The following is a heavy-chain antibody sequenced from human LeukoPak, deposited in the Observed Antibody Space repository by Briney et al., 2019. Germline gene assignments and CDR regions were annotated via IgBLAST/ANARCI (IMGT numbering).Heavy chain of an antibody. V-gene: IGHV1-2*02. CDR2: INPNSGGT. CDR3: ALLRESVVPAARGTFDY. J-gene: IGHJ4*02. Sequence: ASVKVSCKASGYTFTGYYMHWVRQAPGQGLEWMGWINPNSGGTNYAQKFQGRVTMTRDTSISTAYMERSRLRTDDTAVYYSALLRESVVPAARGTFDYWGQGTLVTVSS. D-gene: IGHD2-2*01. CDR1: GYTFTGYY.